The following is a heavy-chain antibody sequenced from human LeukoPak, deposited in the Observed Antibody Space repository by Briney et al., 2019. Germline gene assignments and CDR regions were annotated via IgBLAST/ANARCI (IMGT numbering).Heavy chain of an antibody. J-gene: IGHJ6*02. CDR1: GYTFTSSD. CDR2: IIPILGIA. D-gene: IGHD4-17*01. V-gene: IGHV1-69*04. Sequence: GASVKVSCKASGYTFTSSDINWVRQATGQGLEWMGRIIPILGIANYAQKFQGRVTITADKSTSTAYMELSSLRSEDTAVYYCGTTVTPGPPYGMDVWGQGTTVTVSS. CDR3: GTTVTPGPPYGMDV.